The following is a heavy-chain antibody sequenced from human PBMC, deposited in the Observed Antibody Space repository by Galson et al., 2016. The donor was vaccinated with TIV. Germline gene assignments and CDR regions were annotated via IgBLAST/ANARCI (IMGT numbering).Heavy chain of an antibody. CDR3: ARLGYCSSMSCFQFDP. J-gene: IGHJ5*02. CDR1: GYTFTSYG. D-gene: IGHD2-2*01. Sequence: SVKVSCKASGYTFTSYGIHWMRQAPGQRLEWMGWINTATGYTKYSQTFQDRITITRDTSASTAYMELSSLRSEDKATYYCARLGYCSSMSCFQFDPWGQGTLVTVSS. V-gene: IGHV1-3*04. CDR2: INTATGYT.